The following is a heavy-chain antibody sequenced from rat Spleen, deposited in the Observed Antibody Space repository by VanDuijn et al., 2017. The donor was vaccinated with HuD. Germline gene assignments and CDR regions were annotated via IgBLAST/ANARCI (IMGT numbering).Heavy chain of an antibody. CDR3: ATSPYYWYFDF. Sequence: EVQLVESGGDLVQPGRSVRLSCAASGFTFSNFPMAWVRQAPTKGLEWVASISPSCGSTYYRDLVQGRFTISRDNAKSTLYLQMDILRSEDTATYYCATSPYYWYFDFWGPGTMVTVSS. J-gene: IGHJ1*01. V-gene: IGHV5-46*01. CDR2: ISPSCGST. CDR1: GFTFSNFP.